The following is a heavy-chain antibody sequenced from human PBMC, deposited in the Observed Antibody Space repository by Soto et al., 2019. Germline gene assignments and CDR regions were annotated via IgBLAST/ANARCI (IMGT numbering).Heavy chain of an antibody. CDR2: ISSSTSYI. J-gene: IGHJ4*02. V-gene: IGHV3-21*01. Sequence: EVQLVESGGGLVKPGESLRLSCAASGFTFSSYSMSWVRQAPGKGLEWVSSISSSTSYIYYADSVKGRFTISRDNAKNSLYLQMNSLRAEDTVVYYCATSPRGVLVLPGYWGQGTLVAVSS. D-gene: IGHD2-2*01. CDR3: ATSPRGVLVLPGY. CDR1: GFTFSSYS.